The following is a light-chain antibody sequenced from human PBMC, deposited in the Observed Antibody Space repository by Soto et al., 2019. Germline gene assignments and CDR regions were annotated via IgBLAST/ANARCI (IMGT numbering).Light chain of an antibody. CDR1: QSFSSNY. Sequence: ERVLTHSPGTLSLSPGERATLSCRASQSFSSNYLAWYQQKPGQAPRILIYGATTRATGIPDRFSGSESGTDFTLTISRLEPEDSAVYYCQQYSSVWTFGQGTKV. CDR2: GAT. V-gene: IGKV3-20*01. CDR3: QQYSSVWT. J-gene: IGKJ1*01.